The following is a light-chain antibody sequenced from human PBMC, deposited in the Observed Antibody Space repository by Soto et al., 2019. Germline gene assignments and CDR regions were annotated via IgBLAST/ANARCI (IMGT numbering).Light chain of an antibody. CDR2: EVS. CDR1: SSDVGNYNL. CDR3: CSYAGSSTWV. Sequence: QSALTQPASVSGSPGQSITISCTGTSSDVGNYNLVSWYQQHPGKGPKLMIYEVSKRPSGVSNRFSGSKSGNTASLTISGLQAEDEADYYCCSYAGSSTWVFGGGTKVTVL. J-gene: IGLJ3*02. V-gene: IGLV2-23*02.